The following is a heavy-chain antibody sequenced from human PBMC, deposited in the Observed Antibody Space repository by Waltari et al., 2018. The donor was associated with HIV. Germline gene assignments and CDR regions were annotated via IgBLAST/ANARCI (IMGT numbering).Heavy chain of an antibody. CDR2: ISFDGSNQ. D-gene: IGHD1-1*01. CDR3: ATGQQVWETWSQLDY. V-gene: IGHV3-30*03. Sequence: QVQLVASGGGVVPPGRSLRLSCAASGCTFRNYGMHWVRQAPGKGLEWVAVISFDGSNQYYADSVRGRFTISRDNSKKKVFLQMNSLRLDDSALYYCATGQQVWETWSQLDYWGQGTLVIVSS. J-gene: IGHJ4*02. CDR1: GCTFRNYG.